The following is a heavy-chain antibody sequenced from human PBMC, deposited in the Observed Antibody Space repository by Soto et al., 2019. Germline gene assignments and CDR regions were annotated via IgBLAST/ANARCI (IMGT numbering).Heavy chain of an antibody. Sequence: GGSLRLSCLASGFIFRSYAMHWVRQAPGKGLEWVAVITYDGINGYYADSVRGRFAISRDNSKNTLYLQMNSLRPEDTAVYYCARAFSGSYPNFDYWGQGTQVTVSS. D-gene: IGHD1-26*01. CDR2: ITYDGING. CDR1: GFIFRSYA. J-gene: IGHJ4*02. V-gene: IGHV3-30*09. CDR3: ARAFSGSYPNFDY.